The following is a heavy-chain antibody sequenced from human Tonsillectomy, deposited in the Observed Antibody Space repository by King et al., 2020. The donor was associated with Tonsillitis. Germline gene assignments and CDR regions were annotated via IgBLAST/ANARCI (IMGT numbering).Heavy chain of an antibody. J-gene: IGHJ4*02. CDR2: ISFDGSNE. V-gene: IGHV3-30*18. Sequence: VQLVESGGGVVQPGRSLRLSCAASGFTFSSYGMHWVRQAPGKGLEWVAVISFDGSNENFADSVKGRFTISRDNSKNTLNLQMYSLRAEDTAVYYCAKDLHYYDGSAYYYGRVDYWGQGTLVTVSS. CDR1: GFTFSSYG. CDR3: AKDLHYYDGSAYYYGRVDY. D-gene: IGHD3-22*01.